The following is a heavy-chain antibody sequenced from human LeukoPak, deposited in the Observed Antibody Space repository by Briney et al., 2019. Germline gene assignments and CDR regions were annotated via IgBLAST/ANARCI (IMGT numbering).Heavy chain of an antibody. CDR2: IIPIFGTA. V-gene: IGHV1-69*06. Sequence: RASVKVSCKASGYTFTSYGISWVRQAPGQGLEWMGGIIPIFGTANYAQKFQGRVTITADTSTSTAYMELRSLRSDDTAVYYCARDTYDFYYYYCMDVWGKGTTVTVSS. CDR3: ARDTYDFYYYYCMDV. CDR1: GYTFTSYG. J-gene: IGHJ6*03. D-gene: IGHD3/OR15-3a*01.